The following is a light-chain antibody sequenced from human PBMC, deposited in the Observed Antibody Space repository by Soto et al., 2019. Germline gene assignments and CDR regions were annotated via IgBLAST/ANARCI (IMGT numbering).Light chain of an antibody. J-gene: IGKJ1*01. CDR3: LQYSSHSWK. Sequence: PPTLTPSVGDRVTITCRASRSISDWLAWYQQKPGKAPKLLIFDASTLKSGVSSRFSGSGSGTEFTLTITGLQPEDVATYYCLQYSSHSWKFGQGTKV. CDR2: DAS. CDR1: RSISDW. V-gene: IGKV1-5*01.